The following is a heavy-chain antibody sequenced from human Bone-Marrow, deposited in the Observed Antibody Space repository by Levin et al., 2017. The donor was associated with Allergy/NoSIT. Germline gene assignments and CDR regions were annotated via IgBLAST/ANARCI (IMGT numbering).Heavy chain of an antibody. D-gene: IGHD5-18*01. CDR2: IYYSGST. J-gene: IGHJ4*02. V-gene: IGHV4-31*03. Sequence: SETLSLTCTVSGGSISSGGYYWSWIRQHPGKGLEWIGYIYYSGSTYYNPSLKSRVTISVDTSKNQFSLKLSSVTAADTAVYYCARVHGYSDGGIDYWGQGTLVTVSS. CDR3: ARVHGYSDGGIDY. CDR1: GGSISSGGYY.